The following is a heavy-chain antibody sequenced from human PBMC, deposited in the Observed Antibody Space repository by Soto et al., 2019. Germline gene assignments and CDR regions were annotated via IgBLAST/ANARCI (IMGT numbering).Heavy chain of an antibody. CDR3: ARERQRGNYGEYLPFHH. V-gene: IGHV3-33*01. D-gene: IGHD4-17*01. Sequence: PGGSLRLSCAASGFTFSSYGMHWVRQAPGKGLEWVAVIWYDGSNKYYADSVKGRFTISRDNSKNTLYLQMNSLRAEDTAVYYCARERQRGNYGEYLPFHHWGQGT. CDR2: IWYDGSNK. J-gene: IGHJ1*01. CDR1: GFTFSSYG.